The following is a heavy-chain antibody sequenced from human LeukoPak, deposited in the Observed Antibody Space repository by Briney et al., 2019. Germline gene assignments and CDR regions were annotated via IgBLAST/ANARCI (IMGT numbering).Heavy chain of an antibody. CDR2: MYYSGST. CDR3: ARMNGDYGFRNYFYYGLDV. J-gene: IGHJ6*02. Sequence: TSETLSLTCTVSGASISGYYWNWIRQPPGKGLEWIGYMYYSGSTNYNPSLKGRVTMSGDTSKNELSLKLSSVTAADTAVYYCARMNGDYGFRNYFYYGLDVWGQGTTVTVSS. D-gene: IGHD4-17*01. V-gene: IGHV4-59*08. CDR1: GASISGYY.